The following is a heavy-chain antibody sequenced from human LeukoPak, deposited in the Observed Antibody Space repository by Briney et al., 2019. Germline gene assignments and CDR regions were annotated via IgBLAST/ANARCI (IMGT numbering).Heavy chain of an antibody. D-gene: IGHD6-6*01. Sequence: SETLSLTCTVSGRSISSYYWSWIRQPPGKGLEWIGYIYYSGSTNYNPSLKSRVTISVDTSKNQFSLKLSSVTAADTAVYYCARGPKQLVLYYFDYWGQGTLVTVSS. J-gene: IGHJ4*02. CDR3: ARGPKQLVLYYFDY. CDR1: GRSISSYY. V-gene: IGHV4-59*01. CDR2: IYYSGST.